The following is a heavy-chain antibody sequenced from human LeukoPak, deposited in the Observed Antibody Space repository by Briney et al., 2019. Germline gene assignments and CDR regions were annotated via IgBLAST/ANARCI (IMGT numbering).Heavy chain of an antibody. J-gene: IGHJ4*02. CDR2: INSDGSST. CDR1: GFTFSSYW. D-gene: IGHD3-22*01. Sequence: PGGSLRLSCAASGFTFSSYWMHWVRQAPGKGLVWVSRINSDGSSTSYADSVKGRFTISRDNAKNTLYLQMNSLRAEDTAVYYCAKTPGRYYYDSSGYVDYWGQGTLVTVSS. V-gene: IGHV3-74*01. CDR3: AKTPGRYYYDSSGYVDY.